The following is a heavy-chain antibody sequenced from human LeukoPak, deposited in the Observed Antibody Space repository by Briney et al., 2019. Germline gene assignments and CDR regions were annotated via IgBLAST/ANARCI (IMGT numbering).Heavy chain of an antibody. CDR2: IWYDGSNK. Sequence: GGSLRLSCAASGFTFSSYGMHWVRQAPGKGLEWVAVIWYDGSNKYYADSVKGRFTISRDNSKNTLYLQMNSLRAEDTAVYYCAGDLYHDSSPPGYWGQGTLVTVSS. CDR1: GFTFSSYG. CDR3: AGDLYHDSSPPGY. V-gene: IGHV3-33*01. D-gene: IGHD3-22*01. J-gene: IGHJ4*02.